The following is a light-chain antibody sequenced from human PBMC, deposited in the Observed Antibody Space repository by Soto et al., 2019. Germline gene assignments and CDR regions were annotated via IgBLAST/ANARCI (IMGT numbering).Light chain of an antibody. CDR3: QQHNTWPRT. CDR1: QSVNNN. CDR2: GAS. Sequence: EIVMTQSPDTLSVSPGERAILSCRASQSVNNNLAWYQQTPGHAPRLLIYGASTRATGIPARFSGSGSGTEFILTISSLQSEDFAVYYCQQHNTWPRTFGGGTKVEIK. J-gene: IGKJ4*01. V-gene: IGKV3-15*01.